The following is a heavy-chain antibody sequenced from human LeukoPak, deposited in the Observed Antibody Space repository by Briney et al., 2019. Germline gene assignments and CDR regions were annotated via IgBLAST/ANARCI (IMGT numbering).Heavy chain of an antibody. J-gene: IGHJ5*02. CDR2: ISYDGSHK. CDR3: AREATVVAGTTGWFDP. Sequence: GGSLRLSCAASGFTVSSNYMSWVRQAPGKGLEWVAFISYDGSHKYYADSVKGRFTISRDNSKNTLYLQVNSLRADDTALYYCAREATVVAGTTGWFDPWGQGTLVTVSS. V-gene: IGHV3-30*03. CDR1: GFTVSSNY. D-gene: IGHD6-19*01.